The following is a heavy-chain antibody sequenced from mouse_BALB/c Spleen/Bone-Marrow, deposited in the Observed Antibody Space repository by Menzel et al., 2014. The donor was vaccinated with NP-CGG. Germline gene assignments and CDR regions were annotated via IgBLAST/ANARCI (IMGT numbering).Heavy chain of an antibody. Sequence: QVQLQQPGAELVRPGASVKLSCKASGYTFTSYWINWVKQRPGQGLEWIGNIYPSDSYTNYNQKFKDKATLTVDKSSSTAYMQLSSPTSEDSAVYYCTRDDGSPFAYWGQGTLATVSA. CDR1: GYTFTSYW. CDR2: IYPSDSYT. D-gene: IGHD2-3*01. J-gene: IGHJ3*01. V-gene: IGHV1-69*02. CDR3: TRDDGSPFAY.